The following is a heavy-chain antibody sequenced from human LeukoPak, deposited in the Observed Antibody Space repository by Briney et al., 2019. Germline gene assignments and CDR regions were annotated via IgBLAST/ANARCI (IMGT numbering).Heavy chain of an antibody. V-gene: IGHV3-30*02. CDR3: ARGTATRGYNWFDP. Sequence: GGSLRLSCAASGFTFSSYGLHWVRQAPGKGLEWVAFIRYDGSNKYYADSVKGRVTISRDNSKNTLYLQMNSLRAEDTAVYYCARGTATRGYNWFDPWGQGTLVTVSS. D-gene: IGHD3-10*01. J-gene: IGHJ5*02. CDR1: GFTFSSYG. CDR2: IRYDGSNK.